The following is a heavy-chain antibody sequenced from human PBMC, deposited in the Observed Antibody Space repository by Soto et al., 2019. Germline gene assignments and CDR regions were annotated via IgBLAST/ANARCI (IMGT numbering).Heavy chain of an antibody. CDR3: ARYYDTTNRPYFHH. CDR1: GGSILSTTYY. Sequence: TLSLTCAVSGGSILSTTYYLAWISHPPGKGLEWVATIYYSGATYYNPSLKSRLTISVDTSKNQFSLRLSSVTAADTAMYYCARYYDTTNRPYFHHWGQGTRVTVSS. V-gene: IGHV4-39*01. CDR2: IYYSGAT. D-gene: IGHD3-22*01. J-gene: IGHJ1*01.